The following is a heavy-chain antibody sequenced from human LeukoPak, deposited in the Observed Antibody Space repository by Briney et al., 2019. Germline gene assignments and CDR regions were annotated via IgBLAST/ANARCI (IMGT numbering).Heavy chain of an antibody. CDR3: AGVDAAMPDAFDI. D-gene: IGHD5-18*01. J-gene: IGHJ3*02. Sequence: GGSLRLSCGASSFTFSSYVMSWVRQAPGKGLEWVSTVSTTGGSTYYADSVNGRFTISRDNSKDTLYLQMNSLRADDTAVYYCAGVDAAMPDAFDIWGQGTTVTVSS. CDR2: VSTTGGST. CDR1: SFTFSSYV. V-gene: IGHV3-23*01.